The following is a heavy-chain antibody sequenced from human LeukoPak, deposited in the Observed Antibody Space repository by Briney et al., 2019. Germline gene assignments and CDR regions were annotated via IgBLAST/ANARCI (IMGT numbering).Heavy chain of an antibody. CDR3: ASHPQGYSGYLY. V-gene: IGHV1-46*01. CDR2: INPSGGST. CDR1: GYTFTTYY. J-gene: IGHJ4*02. D-gene: IGHD5-12*01. Sequence: GASVKLSCKTSGYTFTTYYMHWVRQAPGQGLEWMGIINPSGGSTSYAQRFQGRVTMTRDTSTSTVYMELSSLTSEDTAVYYCASHPQGYSGYLYWSQGTLVTVSS.